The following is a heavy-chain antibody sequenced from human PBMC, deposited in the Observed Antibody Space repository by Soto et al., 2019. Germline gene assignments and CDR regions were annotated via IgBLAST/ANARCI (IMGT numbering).Heavy chain of an antibody. J-gene: IGHJ6*02. CDR3: ARDRKGITGTIYYYYGMDV. CDR1: GGTFSSYA. Sequence: SVKVSCKASGGTFSSYAISWVRQAPGQGLEWMGGIIPIFGTANYAQKFQGRVTITADESTSTAYMELSSLRSEDTAVYYCARDRKGITGTIYYYYGMDVWGQGTTVTVSS. CDR2: IIPIFGTA. V-gene: IGHV1-69*13. D-gene: IGHD1-20*01.